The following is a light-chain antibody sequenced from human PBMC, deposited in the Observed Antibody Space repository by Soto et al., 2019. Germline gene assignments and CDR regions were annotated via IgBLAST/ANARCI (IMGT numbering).Light chain of an antibody. Sequence: QLTQSPPLVSASVGDRVTITCRASPSIGSYLNWYQHKPGEAPKLLIFAYENLEYGVPSRLSGSGFNKEFTLTVNSLQPEDFATYYCQQNYDGPYTFGPGTRVEIK. CDR3: QQNYDGPYT. V-gene: IGKV1-39*01. CDR1: PSIGSY. CDR2: AYE. J-gene: IGKJ2*01.